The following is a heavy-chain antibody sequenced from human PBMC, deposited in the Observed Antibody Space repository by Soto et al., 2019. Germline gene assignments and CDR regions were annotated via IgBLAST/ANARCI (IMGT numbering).Heavy chain of an antibody. CDR1: GGTFSSYA. V-gene: IGHV1-69*13. Sequence: SVKVSCKASGGTFSSYAISWVRQAPGQGLEWMGGIIPIFGTANYAQKFQGRVTITADESTSTAYMELSRLRSDDTAVYYCAFVYSSSHDAFDIWGQGTMITVSS. CDR3: AFVYSSSHDAFDI. D-gene: IGHD6-13*01. CDR2: IIPIFGTA. J-gene: IGHJ3*02.